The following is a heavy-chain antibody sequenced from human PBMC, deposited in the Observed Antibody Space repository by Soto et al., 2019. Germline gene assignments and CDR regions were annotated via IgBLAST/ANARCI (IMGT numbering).Heavy chain of an antibody. V-gene: IGHV3-30-3*01. CDR2: ISYDGSNK. J-gene: IGHJ4*02. CDR1: GFTFYNYA. Sequence: QVQLVESGGGVVQPGRSLRLSCVASGFTFYNYAMHWVRQAPGKGLEWVAVISYDGSNKYYADSVKGRFSISRDNSKNTLYLQLNSLRAEDTTVFHCARSGGAYSPFDYWGQGTLVTVSS. CDR3: ARSGGAYSPFDY. D-gene: IGHD2-15*01.